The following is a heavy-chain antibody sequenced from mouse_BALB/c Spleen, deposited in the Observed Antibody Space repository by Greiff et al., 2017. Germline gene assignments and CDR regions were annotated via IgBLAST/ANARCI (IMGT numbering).Heavy chain of an antibody. V-gene: IGHV5-4*02. CDR1: GFTFSDYY. Sequence: EVQLVESGGGLVKPGGSLKLSCAASGFTFSDYYMYWVRQTPEKRLEWVGTISDGGSYTYYPHSVKGRFTISGDNSKNILYLQMSSLKSEASAMYYCASEGGFAYWGQGTLVTVSA. CDR2: ISDGGSYT. CDR3: ASEGGFAY. J-gene: IGHJ3*01.